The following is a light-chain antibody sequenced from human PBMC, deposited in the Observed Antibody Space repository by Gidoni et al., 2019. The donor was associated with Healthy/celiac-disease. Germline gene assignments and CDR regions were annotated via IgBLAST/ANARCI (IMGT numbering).Light chain of an antibody. CDR2: CAS. Sequence: DIVITQSPDPLAVSLGESATINCKSSQSVLYSSNNKNYLAWYQQKPGQPPKLLIYCASTREPGVPDRFSGSGSGTDFTLTISSLQAEDVAVYYCQQCYSTPPTFGGGTKVEIK. J-gene: IGKJ4*01. CDR1: QSVLYSSNNKNY. V-gene: IGKV4-1*01. CDR3: QQCYSTPPT.